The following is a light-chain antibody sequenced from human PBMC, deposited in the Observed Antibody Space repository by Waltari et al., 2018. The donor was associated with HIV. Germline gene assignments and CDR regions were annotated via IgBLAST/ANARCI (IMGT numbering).Light chain of an antibody. CDR1: SSNIGAGFD. CDR2: GTT. Sequence: QSVLTQPPSLSGAPGQRVIISCTGSSSNIGAGFDVHWYQQLPGTAPNLLIYGTTTRPPGVPDRFSGSKSGTSASLANPGLQADDEADYYCQSYDSGLNTYVFGTGTRVTVL. J-gene: IGLJ1*01. V-gene: IGLV1-40*01. CDR3: QSYDSGLNTYV.